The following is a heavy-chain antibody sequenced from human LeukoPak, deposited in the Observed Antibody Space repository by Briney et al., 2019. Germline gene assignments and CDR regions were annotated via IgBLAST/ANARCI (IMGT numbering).Heavy chain of an antibody. Sequence: SETLSLTCAVSGGSISSGGYSWSWIRQPPGKGLEWIGYIYHSGSTYYNPSLKSRVTISVDRSKNQFSLKLSSVTAADTAVYYCARVRYGDRFDYWGQGTLVTVSS. V-gene: IGHV4-30-2*01. D-gene: IGHD4-17*01. J-gene: IGHJ4*02. CDR1: GGSISSGGYS. CDR2: IYHSGST. CDR3: ARVRYGDRFDY.